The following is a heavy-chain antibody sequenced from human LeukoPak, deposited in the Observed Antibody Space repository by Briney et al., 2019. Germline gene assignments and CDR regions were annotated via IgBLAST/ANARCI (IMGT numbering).Heavy chain of an antibody. CDR3: VKAVNYDSSAYYYVG. CDR1: GFTFSSYP. D-gene: IGHD3-22*01. J-gene: IGHJ3*01. V-gene: IGHV3-64D*09. CDR2: ITYNGGST. Sequence: PGGSLRLSCSASGFTFSSYPMHWVRQAPGKGLEYVSAITYNGGSTYYADSVKGRVTISRDNSKNTLYLQMSSLRAEDTAVYYCVKAVNYDSSAYYYVGWGQGTMVTVSS.